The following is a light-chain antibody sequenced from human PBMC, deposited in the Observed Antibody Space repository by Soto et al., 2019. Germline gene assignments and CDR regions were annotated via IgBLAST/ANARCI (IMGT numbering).Light chain of an antibody. Sequence: EIVLTQSPATLSLSPGERATLSCRASQSVSNFVAWYQQKPGQAPRLLINEASSRATGIPARFSGSGSGTDFTLTISSLEAEDFALSYCHYRITWTFGQGTRVDI. CDR2: EAS. V-gene: IGKV3-11*01. J-gene: IGKJ1*01. CDR1: QSVSNF. CDR3: HYRITWT.